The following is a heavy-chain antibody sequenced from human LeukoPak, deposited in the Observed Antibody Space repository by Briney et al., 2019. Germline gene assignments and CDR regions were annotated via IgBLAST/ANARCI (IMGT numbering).Heavy chain of an antibody. CDR3: ARHQPNWNYGFVWFDP. V-gene: IGHV4-30-2*01. CDR1: GGSISSGGYS. D-gene: IGHD1-7*01. Sequence: SETLSLTCAVSGGSISSGGYSWSWIRQPPGKGPEWIGYIYHSGSTYYNPSLKSRVTISVDRSKNQFSLKLSSVTAADTAVYYCARHQPNWNYGFVWFDPWGQGTLVTVSS. J-gene: IGHJ5*02. CDR2: IYHSGST.